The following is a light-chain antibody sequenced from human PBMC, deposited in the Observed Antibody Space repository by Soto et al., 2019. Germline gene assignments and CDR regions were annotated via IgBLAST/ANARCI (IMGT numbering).Light chain of an antibody. CDR3: QQYDNLPYT. Sequence: DIQMTQSPSSLSASVGDRVTITCQASQDISNYLNWYQQKPGEAPKLLIYDASNLETGVPSRFSGSGSGTEFTFTISSLQPEDIATYYCQQYDNLPYTFGQGTKLEIK. CDR2: DAS. V-gene: IGKV1-33*01. J-gene: IGKJ2*01. CDR1: QDISNY.